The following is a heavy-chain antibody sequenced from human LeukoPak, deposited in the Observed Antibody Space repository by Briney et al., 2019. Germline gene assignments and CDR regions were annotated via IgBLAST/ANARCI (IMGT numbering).Heavy chain of an antibody. Sequence: GGSLRLSCTASGFTFGDYARSWARQAPGKGLEWVGFIRSKAYGGTTEYAASVKGRSTISRDDSKSIAYLQMNSLKTEDTAVYYCTSCSSISCYTFDFDYWGQGTLVTVSS. J-gene: IGHJ4*02. D-gene: IGHD2-2*02. CDR1: GFTFGDYA. V-gene: IGHV3-49*04. CDR2: IRSKAYGGTT. CDR3: TSCSSISCYTFDFDY.